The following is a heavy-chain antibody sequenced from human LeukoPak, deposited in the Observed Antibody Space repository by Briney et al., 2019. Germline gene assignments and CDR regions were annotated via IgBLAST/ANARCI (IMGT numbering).Heavy chain of an antibody. CDR3: ARGGSDTAMAHDY. CDR1: GFTFSSYW. V-gene: IGHV3-74*01. Sequence: GGSLRLSCAASGFTFSSYWMNWVRQAPGKGLVWVSRIASDGSSTTYADSVKGRFSISRDNAKNTLYLQVNSLRAEDTAVNFCARGGSDTAMAHDYWGQGTLVTVSS. CDR2: IASDGSST. J-gene: IGHJ4*02. D-gene: IGHD5-18*01.